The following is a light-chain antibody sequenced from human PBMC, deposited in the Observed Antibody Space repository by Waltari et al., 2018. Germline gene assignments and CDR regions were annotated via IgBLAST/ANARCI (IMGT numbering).Light chain of an antibody. CDR3: QQYNNWPLT. V-gene: IGKV3-15*01. CDR2: GAS. CDR1: QSVRSN. Sequence: EIVMTQSPATLPVPPGERATLSCRASQSVRSNLAWYQQKPGQAPRLLIYGASTRATGIPARFSGSGSGTEFTLTISSLQSEDFAVYYCQQYNNWPLTFGQGTKVEIK. J-gene: IGKJ1*01.